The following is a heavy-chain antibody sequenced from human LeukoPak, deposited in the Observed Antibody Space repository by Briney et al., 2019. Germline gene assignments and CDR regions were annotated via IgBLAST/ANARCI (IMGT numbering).Heavy chain of an antibody. Sequence: GGSLRLSCATSGFTFSNFDLHWVRQATGEGLEWVSAIGTAGDTYYPDSVKGRFTISRDNAKNSFYLQMDNLRPGDTAVYYCARELSQIVWGGLDYGGQGTLVSVSS. J-gene: IGHJ4*02. CDR2: IGTAGDT. CDR3: ARELSQIVWGGLDY. D-gene: IGHD2-21*01. CDR1: GFTFSNFD. V-gene: IGHV3-13*01.